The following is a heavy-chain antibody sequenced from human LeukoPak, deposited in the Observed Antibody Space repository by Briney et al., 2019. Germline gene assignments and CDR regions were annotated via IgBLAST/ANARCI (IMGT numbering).Heavy chain of an antibody. CDR3: ARDPGYGAVDY. CDR1: GFTFSNSW. Sequence: GGSLRLSCAASGFTFSNSWMTWVRQAPGKGLEWVANMNADGTNIYHVDSVRGRFTISRDNAKNSLYLQISSLRAEDTAVYYCARDPGYGAVDYWGQGTLVTVSS. V-gene: IGHV3-7*03. J-gene: IGHJ4*02. CDR2: MNADGTNI. D-gene: IGHD5-18*01.